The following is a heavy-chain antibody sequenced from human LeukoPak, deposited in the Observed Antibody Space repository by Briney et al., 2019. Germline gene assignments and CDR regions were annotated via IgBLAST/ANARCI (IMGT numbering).Heavy chain of an antibody. V-gene: IGHV5-51*01. Sequence: GESLKISCKGSGYNFSIYWIGWGRQLPGKGLEWMGIIYPGDSDTRYSPSFQGQVTISADKSISTAYLQWSSLKASDTAMYYCARRGYYDSSGYYYSRGFDYWGQGTLVTVSS. J-gene: IGHJ4*02. CDR1: GYNFSIYW. D-gene: IGHD3-22*01. CDR2: IYPGDSDT. CDR3: ARRGYYDSSGYYYSRGFDY.